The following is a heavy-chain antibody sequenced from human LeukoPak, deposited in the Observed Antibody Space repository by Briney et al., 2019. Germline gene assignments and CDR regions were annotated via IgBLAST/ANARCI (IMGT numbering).Heavy chain of an antibody. D-gene: IGHD3-10*01. Sequence: ASVKVSCKAFGYTFTSNYMHWVRQAPGQGPEWMGVISPSGGSTTYAQKFQGRVTMTRDTSISTAYMELSRLRSDDTAVYYCAREANPYGSGSYYNWFDPWGQGTLVTVSS. J-gene: IGHJ5*02. CDR2: ISPSGGST. CDR3: AREANPYGSGSYYNWFDP. CDR1: GYTFTSNY. V-gene: IGHV1-2*02.